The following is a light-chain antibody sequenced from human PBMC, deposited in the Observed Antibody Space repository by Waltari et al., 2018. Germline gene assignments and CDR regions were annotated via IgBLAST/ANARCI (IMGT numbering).Light chain of an antibody. V-gene: IGLV2-14*03. J-gene: IGLJ2*01. Sequence: QSALTQPASVSGSPGQSITISCTGTSGDVGGYKYVSWYQQHPGKAPQLMIYVVTKRPSGVSKRFSGSKSGNTASLTSPGPQAEDEAYYYCSSYTSSSPLAFGGGTKLTVL. CDR1: SGDVGGYKY. CDR2: VVT. CDR3: SSYTSSSPLA.